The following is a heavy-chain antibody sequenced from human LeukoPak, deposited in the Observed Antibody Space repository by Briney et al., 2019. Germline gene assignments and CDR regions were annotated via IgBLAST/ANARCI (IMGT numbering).Heavy chain of an antibody. CDR3: VRHNTGADY. Sequence: PGESLKISCQASGYSFNTFMIAWVRQTPGRGLEWMGLVYPLDSETRYSPSFQGQVTISADKSISSAYVQWDSLKASDTAIYYCVRHNTGADYWGQGTLVTVSS. CDR1: GYSFNTFM. CDR2: VYPLDSET. J-gene: IGHJ4*02. D-gene: IGHD1-14*01. V-gene: IGHV5-51*01.